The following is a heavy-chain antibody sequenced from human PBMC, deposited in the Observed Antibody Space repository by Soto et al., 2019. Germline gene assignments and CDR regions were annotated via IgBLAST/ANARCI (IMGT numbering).Heavy chain of an antibody. CDR1: GGSISSSSYY. Sequence: SETLSLTCTVSGGSISSSSYYWGWIRQPPGKGLEWIGYVYYSGSTYYNPSLKSRVTISLDTCKNQFSLRLSYVTAADTAVYYCARETYSSGWYYWFDPWGQGTLVTVSS. V-gene: IGHV4-39*07. CDR2: VYYSGST. J-gene: IGHJ5*02. D-gene: IGHD6-19*01. CDR3: ARETYSSGWYYWFDP.